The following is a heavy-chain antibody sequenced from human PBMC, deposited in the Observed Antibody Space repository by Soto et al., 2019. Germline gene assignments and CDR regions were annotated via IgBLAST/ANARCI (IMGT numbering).Heavy chain of an antibody. CDR3: AGKYYDILTGYYAYYYYGMDV. V-gene: IGHV4-34*01. CDR2: INHSGST. J-gene: IGHJ6*02. Sequence: SATLSLTCAVYGGSFSGYYWSWIRQPPGKGLEWIGEINHSGSTNYNPSLKSRVTISVDTSKNQFSLKLSSVTAADTAVYYCAGKYYDILTGYYAYYYYGMDVWGQGTTVT. CDR1: GGSFSGYY. D-gene: IGHD3-9*01.